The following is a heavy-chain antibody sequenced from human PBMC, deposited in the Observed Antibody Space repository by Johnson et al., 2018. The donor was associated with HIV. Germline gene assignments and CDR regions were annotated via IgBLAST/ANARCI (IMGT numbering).Heavy chain of an antibody. J-gene: IGHJ3*02. Sequence: VQLVESGGGLVQPGGSLRLSCAASGFTFSSYDMHWVRQATGKGLEWVSAIGTAGDTYYPGSVKGRFTISRENAKNSLYLQMNSLRAGDTAVYYCARDRGSMIVVGSAFDIWGQGTMVTVSS. D-gene: IGHD3-22*01. V-gene: IGHV3-13*01. CDR1: GFTFSSYD. CDR3: ARDRGSMIVVGSAFDI. CDR2: IGTAGDT.